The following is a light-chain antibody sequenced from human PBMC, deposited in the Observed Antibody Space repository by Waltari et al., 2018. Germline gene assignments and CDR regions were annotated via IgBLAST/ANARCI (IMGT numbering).Light chain of an antibody. V-gene: IGLV2-11*01. CDR2: DVS. J-gene: IGLJ2*01. Sequence: QSALPQPRSVSGSPGQSVTIPCTGTSSAVGGYTYVSWYQQHPGKAPKLMIYDVSKRPSGVPDRFSGSKSGNTASLTISGLQAEDEADYYCCSYAGSYTLVFGGGTKLTVL. CDR3: CSYAGSYTLV. CDR1: SSAVGGYTY.